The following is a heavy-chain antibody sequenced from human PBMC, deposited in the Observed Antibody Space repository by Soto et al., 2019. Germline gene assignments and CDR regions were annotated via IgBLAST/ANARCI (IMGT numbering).Heavy chain of an antibody. Sequence: GESLKISCKGSGYSFTSYWIGWVRQMPGKGLEWMGIIYPGDSDTRYSPSFQGQVTISADKSISTAYLQWSSLKASDTAMYYCARHFKTDYDFWRFDPWGQGTLVTVSS. CDR1: GYSFTSYW. J-gene: IGHJ5*02. V-gene: IGHV5-51*01. CDR2: IYPGDSDT. D-gene: IGHD3-3*01. CDR3: ARHFKTDYDFWRFDP.